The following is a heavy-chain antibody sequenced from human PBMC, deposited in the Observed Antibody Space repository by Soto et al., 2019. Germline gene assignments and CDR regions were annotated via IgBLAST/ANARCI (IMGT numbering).Heavy chain of an antibody. CDR2: ISVYNGIT. CDR1: GYTFISYG. D-gene: IGHD6-13*01. CDR3: ERAKDLEYSSSWGSFDY. J-gene: IGHJ4*02. Sequence: QIQLVQSGAEVKKPGASVKVSCKASGYTFISYGITWVRQAPGQGLEWMGWISVYNGITNYAQNVQGRVTMTTDTSTSTAYMELRSLRSDDTAVYFCERAKDLEYSSSWGSFDYWGQGTLVTVSS. V-gene: IGHV1-18*04.